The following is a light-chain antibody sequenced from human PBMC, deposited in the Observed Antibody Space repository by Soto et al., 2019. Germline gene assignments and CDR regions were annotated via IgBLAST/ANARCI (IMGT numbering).Light chain of an antibody. Sequence: QSALTQPASVSGSPGQSISISCTGTSNDIGIYNYVSWYQQYPGKAPKLMIYEVNNRLSGVSNRFSGSKSGNTASLTISGLQAEDEAYYYCSSYTSTSTVFGGGTKPTVL. CDR2: EVN. J-gene: IGLJ2*01. CDR3: SSYTSTSTV. V-gene: IGLV2-14*01. CDR1: SNDIGIYNY.